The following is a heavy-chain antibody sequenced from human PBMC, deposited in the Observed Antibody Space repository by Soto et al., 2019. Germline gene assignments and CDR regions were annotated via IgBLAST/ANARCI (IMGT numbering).Heavy chain of an antibody. CDR3: ARGGGDCSSTSCYSLYYYYMDV. CDR2: IWYDGSNK. J-gene: IGHJ6*03. D-gene: IGHD2-2*01. Sequence: GGSLRLSCAASGFTFSSYGMHWVRQAPGKGLEWVAVIWYDGSNKYYADSVKGRFTISRDNSKNTLYLQMNSLRAEDTAVYYCARGGGDCSSTSCYSLYYYYMDVWGKGTTVTVSS. CDR1: GFTFSSYG. V-gene: IGHV3-33*01.